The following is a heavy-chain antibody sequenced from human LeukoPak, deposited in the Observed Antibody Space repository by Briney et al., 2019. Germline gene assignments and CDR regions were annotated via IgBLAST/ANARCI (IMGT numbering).Heavy chain of an antibody. V-gene: IGHV4-59*01. D-gene: IGHD3-10*01. CDR2: IYYTGST. CDR3: ARDSGTTGEVKFDP. Sequence: PSETLSLTCTVSGDSITSYYWSWIRQPPGKGLEWIGYIYYTGSTNHNPSLKSRITISINTSKNQFSLRLTSVTAADTAVYYCARDSGTTGEVKFDPWGQGTLVTVSS. CDR1: GDSITSYY. J-gene: IGHJ5*02.